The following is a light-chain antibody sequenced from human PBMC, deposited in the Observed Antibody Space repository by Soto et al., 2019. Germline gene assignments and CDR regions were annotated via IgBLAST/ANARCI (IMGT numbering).Light chain of an antibody. V-gene: IGLV2-14*01. Sequence: QSALTQPASVSGSPGQSITISCTATSSDVGAYNYVSWYQQHPGKAPKVLIYEVRNRPSGVSNRFSGSKTGNTASLTISGLQAEDEADYYCCSYTTSGTLVFGGGTQLTVL. CDR2: EVR. CDR3: CSYTTSGTLV. J-gene: IGLJ2*01. CDR1: SSDVGAYNY.